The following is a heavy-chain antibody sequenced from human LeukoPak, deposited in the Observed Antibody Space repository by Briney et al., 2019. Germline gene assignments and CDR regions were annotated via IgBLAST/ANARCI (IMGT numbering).Heavy chain of an antibody. CDR3: AIMHGYYDGSGYWVQ. CDR2: ITPNADRT. V-gene: IGHV3-23*01. D-gene: IGHD3-22*01. Sequence: GSLRLSCAASGFTFGSYGMSWVRQAPGKGLEWVSFITPNADRTSYADSVEGRFTISRDNPRDTLYMQMNSLRDEDTALYYCAIMHGYYDGSGYWVQWGQGTLVTVSS. J-gene: IGHJ1*01. CDR1: GFTFGSYG.